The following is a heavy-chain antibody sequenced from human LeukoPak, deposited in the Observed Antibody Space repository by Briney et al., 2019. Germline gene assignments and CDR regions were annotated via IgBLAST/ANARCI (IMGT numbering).Heavy chain of an antibody. D-gene: IGHD3-3*01. CDR3: ARKEWVPYYFDY. Sequence: PSETLSLTCTVSGGSISSSSYYWGWIRQPPGKGLEWIGNIYYDRSTYYNPSLKSRVTISVDTSKNQFSLKLNSVTAADTAVYYCARKEWVPYYFDYWGQGNLVTVSS. CDR2: IYYDRST. CDR1: GGSISSSSYY. V-gene: IGHV4-39*07. J-gene: IGHJ4*02.